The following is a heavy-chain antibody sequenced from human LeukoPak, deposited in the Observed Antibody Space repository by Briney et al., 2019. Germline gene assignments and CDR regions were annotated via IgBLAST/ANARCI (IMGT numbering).Heavy chain of an antibody. V-gene: IGHV1-18*01. CDR3: ARPYDYVWGSYRDDHFDY. CDR2: ISAYNGNT. J-gene: IGHJ4*02. D-gene: IGHD3-16*02. Sequence: RASVKVSCKASGYTFTSYGISWVRQAPGQGLEWMGWISAYNGNTNYAQKLQGRVTMTTDTSTSTAYMELRSLRSDDTAVYYCARPYDYVWGSYRDDHFDYWGQGTLVTVSS. CDR1: GYTFTSYG.